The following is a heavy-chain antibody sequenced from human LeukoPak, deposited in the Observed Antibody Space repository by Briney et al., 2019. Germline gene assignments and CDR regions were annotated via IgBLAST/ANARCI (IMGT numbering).Heavy chain of an antibody. D-gene: IGHD3-10*01. J-gene: IGHJ3*02. CDR2: IYHSGST. CDR3: ARDNSWGGPHAFDI. Sequence: SGTLSLTCAVSGGSISSSNWWSWVRQPPGKGLEWIGEIYHSGSTYYNPSLKSRVTISVDRSKNQFSLKLSSVTAADTAVYYCARDNSWGGPHAFDIWGQGTMVTVSS. V-gene: IGHV4-4*02. CDR1: GGSISSSNW.